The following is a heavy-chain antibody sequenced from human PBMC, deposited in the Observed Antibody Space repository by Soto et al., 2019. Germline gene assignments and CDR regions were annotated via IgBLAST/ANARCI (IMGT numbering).Heavy chain of an antibody. CDR1: GFTFGSHW. D-gene: IGHD3-16*01. Sequence: EVQLVESGGGLVQPGGSLRLSCAAPGFTFGSHWMHWVRQAPGKGLVWVSRINSDGSSTTYADSVKGRFNISRDGAKSRPYRRMISRRAEHTAVDYCARSLAEWGKPAVCWGQGTLFAASS. CDR3: ARSLAEWGKPAVC. J-gene: IGHJ3*01. V-gene: IGHV3-74*01. CDR2: INSDGSST.